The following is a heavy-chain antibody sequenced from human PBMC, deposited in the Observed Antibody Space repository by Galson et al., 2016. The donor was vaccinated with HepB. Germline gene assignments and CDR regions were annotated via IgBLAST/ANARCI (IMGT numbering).Heavy chain of an antibody. Sequence: SETLSLTCAVYGGSFSDSYWSWIRQPPGKGLEWIGEINHSGNTNYNPSLKSRVTISVDTSKNQFTLNLSSVTAADTAVYYCARGGRPRIWGQGTMVTVSS. D-gene: IGHD3-10*01. CDR1: GGSFSDSY. CDR3: ARGGRPRI. J-gene: IGHJ3*02. CDR2: INHSGNT. V-gene: IGHV4-34*01.